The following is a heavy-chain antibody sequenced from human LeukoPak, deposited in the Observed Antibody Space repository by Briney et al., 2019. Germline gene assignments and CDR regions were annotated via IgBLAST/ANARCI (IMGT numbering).Heavy chain of an antibody. CDR3: ATDKGPYGGNPGSFDY. Sequence: PGGSLRLSCAASGFSFSPYSMNWVRQAPGKGLEWVSGISGSGDNTYYADSVKGRFTISRDNSKNTLYLQMNSLRAGDTAVYYCATDKGPYGGNPGSFDYWGQGTLVTVSS. CDR1: GFSFSPYS. CDR2: ISGSGDNT. V-gene: IGHV3-23*01. J-gene: IGHJ4*02. D-gene: IGHD4-23*01.